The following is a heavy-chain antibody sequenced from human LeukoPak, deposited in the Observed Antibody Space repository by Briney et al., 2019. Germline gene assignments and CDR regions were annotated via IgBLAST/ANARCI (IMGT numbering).Heavy chain of an antibody. CDR1: GYIFTTYW. CDR2: IYPGDSDT. Sequence: GESLKISCKGSGYIFTTYWIGWVRQMPGKGLEWMGIIYPGDSDTRYSSSFQGQVTISADKSISAAYLQWSSLKASDTAMYYCARQWSSGWSFFDYWGQGTLVTVSS. V-gene: IGHV5-51*01. D-gene: IGHD6-19*01. CDR3: ARQWSSGWSFFDY. J-gene: IGHJ4*02.